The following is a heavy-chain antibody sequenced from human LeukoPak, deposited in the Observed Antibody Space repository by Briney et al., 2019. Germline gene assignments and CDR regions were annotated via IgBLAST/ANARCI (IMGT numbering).Heavy chain of an antibody. D-gene: IGHD1-26*01. Sequence: SETLSLTCTVSGGSISSYYWSWIRQPPGKGLEWIGYIYYSGSTNYNPSLKSRVTISVDTPKNQFSLKLSSVTAADTAVYYCARESGSYYFDYWGQGTLVTVSS. CDR3: ARESGSYYFDY. V-gene: IGHV4-59*01. J-gene: IGHJ4*02. CDR2: IYYSGST. CDR1: GGSISSYY.